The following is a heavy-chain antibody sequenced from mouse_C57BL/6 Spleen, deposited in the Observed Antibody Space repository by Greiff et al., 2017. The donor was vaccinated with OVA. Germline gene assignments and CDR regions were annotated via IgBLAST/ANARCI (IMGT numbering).Heavy chain of an antibody. CDR1: GFTFSSYG. D-gene: IGHD1-1*01. CDR3: SRQAFMTTLITPFDY. CDR2: ISSGGSYT. J-gene: IGHJ2*01. Sequence: EVQVVESGGDLVKPGGSLKLSCAASGFTFSSYGMSWVRQTPDKRLEWVATISSGGSYTYYPVSVKGRFTISRNNAKNTLYLQGSSLKSEDTAMYYCSRQAFMTTLITPFDYWGQGTTLTVSS. V-gene: IGHV5-6*01.